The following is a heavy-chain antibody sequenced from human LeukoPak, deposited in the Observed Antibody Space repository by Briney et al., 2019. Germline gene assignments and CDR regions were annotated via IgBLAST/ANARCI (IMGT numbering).Heavy chain of an antibody. CDR2: ISSSSSYI. V-gene: IGHV3-21*01. CDR1: GFTFSSYS. D-gene: IGHD6-25*01. J-gene: IGHJ4*02. CDR3: ARHSGRSGSFDY. Sequence: PGGSLRLSCAASGFTFSSYSMNWVRQAPGKGLEWVSSISSSSSYIYYADSVKGRFTISRDNAKNSLYLQMNSLRAEDTAVYYCARHSGRSGSFDYWGQGTLVTVSS.